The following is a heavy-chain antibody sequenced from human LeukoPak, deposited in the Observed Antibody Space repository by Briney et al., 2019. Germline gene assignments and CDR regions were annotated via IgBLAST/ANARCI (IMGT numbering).Heavy chain of an antibody. CDR1: GFTFSSYD. D-gene: IGHD2-8*02. J-gene: IGHJ3*02. Sequence: TGGSLRLSCAASGFTFSSYDMHWVRRATGKGLEWVSAVGTAGDTYYPGSVKGRFTISRENAKNSLYLQMNSLRAGDTAVYYCARAGPTGAFDIWGQGTMVTVSS. CDR3: ARAGPTGAFDI. V-gene: IGHV3-13*01. CDR2: VGTAGDT.